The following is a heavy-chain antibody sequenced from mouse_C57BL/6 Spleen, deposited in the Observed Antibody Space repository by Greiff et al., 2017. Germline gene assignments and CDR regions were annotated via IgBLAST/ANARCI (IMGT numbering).Heavy chain of an antibody. D-gene: IGHD1-1*01. V-gene: IGHV1-81*01. Sequence: VQGVESGAELARPGASVKLSCKASGYTFTSYGISWVKQRTGQGLEWIGEIYPRSGNTYYNEKFKGKATLTADKSSSTAYMELRSLTSEDSAVYFCARSGTYYGSSYPDYWGQGTTLTVSS. J-gene: IGHJ2*01. CDR1: GYTFTSYG. CDR2: IYPRSGNT. CDR3: ARSGTYYGSSYPDY.